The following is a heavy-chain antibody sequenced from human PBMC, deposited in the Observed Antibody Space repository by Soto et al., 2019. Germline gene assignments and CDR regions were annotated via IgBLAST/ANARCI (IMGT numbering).Heavy chain of an antibody. D-gene: IGHD3-22*01. CDR3: ARDLWEKYYYDSSGYPSVAGMDV. J-gene: IGHJ6*02. CDR1: GGSFSGYY. CDR2: INHSGST. V-gene: IGHV4-34*01. Sequence: SETLSLTCAVYGGSFSGYYWSWIRQPPGKGLEWIGEINHSGSTNYNPSLKSRVTISVDTSKNQFSLKLSSVTAADTAVYYCARDLWEKYYYDSSGYPSVAGMDVWGQGTTVTVSS.